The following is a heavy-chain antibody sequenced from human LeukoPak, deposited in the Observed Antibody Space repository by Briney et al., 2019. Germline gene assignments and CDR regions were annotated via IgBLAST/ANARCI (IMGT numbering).Heavy chain of an antibody. CDR1: GFTFSTDW. CDR3: ARDSAGNDY. V-gene: IGHV3-7*01. Sequence: GGSLRLSCAASGFTFSTDWMSWVRQAPGKGLEWVANIKQDGSEKYYVDSVKGRFTISRDNAKNSLYLQMNSLRAEDTAMYYCARDSAGNDYWGQGTLVTVSS. J-gene: IGHJ4*02. CDR2: IKQDGSEK. D-gene: IGHD6-13*01.